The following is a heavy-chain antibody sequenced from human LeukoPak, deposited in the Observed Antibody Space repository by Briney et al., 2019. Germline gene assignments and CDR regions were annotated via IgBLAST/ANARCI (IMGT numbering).Heavy chain of an antibody. CDR3: AREVVAAVIFDY. V-gene: IGHV1-69*04. CDR2: IIPIFGIA. Sequence: SVKVSCKASGGTFSSYAISWVRQAPGQGLEWMGRIIPIFGIANYAQKFQGRVTITADKSTSTAYMELSSLRSDDTAVYYCAREVVAAVIFDYWGQGTLVTVSS. J-gene: IGHJ4*02. CDR1: GGTFSSYA. D-gene: IGHD2-15*01.